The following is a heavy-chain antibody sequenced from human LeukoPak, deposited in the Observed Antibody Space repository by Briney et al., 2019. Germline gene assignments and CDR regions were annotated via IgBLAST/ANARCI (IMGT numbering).Heavy chain of an antibody. D-gene: IGHD6-19*01. V-gene: IGHV1-24*01. Sequence: ASVKVSCKASGYTFTSYYMHWVRQAPGKGLEWMGGFDPEDGETIYAQKFQGRVTMTEDTSTDTAYMELSSLRSEDTAVYYCATDPLHSSGWYPFWGQGTLVTVSS. CDR2: FDPEDGET. J-gene: IGHJ4*02. CDR3: ATDPLHSSGWYPF. CDR1: GYTFTSYY.